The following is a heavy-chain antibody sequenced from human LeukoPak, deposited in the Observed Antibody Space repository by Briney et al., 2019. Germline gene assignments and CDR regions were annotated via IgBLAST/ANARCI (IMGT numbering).Heavy chain of an antibody. J-gene: IGHJ6*02. Sequence: SQTLSLTCAISGYRVSTNNDAWSWIRQSPSRGLEWLGSIYYRYKRLNYDAGSVKSPLIFNPDTSKNQFSLQLDSVTPEDTAVYYCAREKVVRAASHYYGMDVWGQGTTVTVSS. CDR2: IYYRYKRLN. V-gene: IGHV6-1*01. CDR3: AREKVVRAASHYYGMDV. CDR1: GYRVSTNNDA. D-gene: IGHD2-15*01.